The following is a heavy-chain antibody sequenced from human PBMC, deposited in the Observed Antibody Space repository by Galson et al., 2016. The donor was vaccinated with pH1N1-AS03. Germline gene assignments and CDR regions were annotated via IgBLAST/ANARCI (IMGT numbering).Heavy chain of an antibody. CDR2: ISSSGSTI. CDR1: GFTFHDYA. D-gene: IGHD2-15*01. CDR3: ARVGVVGPPYGMDV. V-gene: IGHV3-48*03. Sequence: SLRLSCAASGFTFHDYAMHWVRHAPGKGLEWVSYISSSGSTIYYADSVKGRFTLSRDNAKNSLYLQMNSLRAEDTAVYYCARVGVVGPPYGMDVWGQGTTVTVSS. J-gene: IGHJ6*02.